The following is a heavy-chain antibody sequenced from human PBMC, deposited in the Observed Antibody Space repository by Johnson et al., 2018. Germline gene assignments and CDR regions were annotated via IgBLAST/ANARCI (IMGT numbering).Heavy chain of an antibody. D-gene: IGHD1-14*01. CDR3: AKSTNYYYYYMDV. CDR2: ISWNSGSI. J-gene: IGHJ6*03. V-gene: IGHV3-9*01. CDR1: GFTFDDYA. Sequence: EVQLVESGGGLVQXGRSLRLSCAASGFTFDDYAMHWVRQAPGKGLEWVSGISWNSGSIGYADSVKGRFTISRDNAKNSLYLQMNSLRAEDTALYYCAKSTNYYYYYMDVWGKGTTVTVSS.